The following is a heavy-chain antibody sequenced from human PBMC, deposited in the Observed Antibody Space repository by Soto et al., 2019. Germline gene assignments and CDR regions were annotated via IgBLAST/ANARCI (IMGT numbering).Heavy chain of an antibody. D-gene: IGHD3-9*01. CDR1: GFTFSSYS. CDR3: AGDKDWAFDY. CDR2: IFTTGTTI. J-gene: IGHJ4*02. V-gene: IGHV3-48*03. Sequence: EVQLVESGGSLVQPGWSLRLSCVASGFTFSSYSMVWVRQAPGKGLEWVSYIFTTGTTIYYADSVKGRFTVSRDNAKNSLFLLLNSLRAEDTAVYYCAGDKDWAFDYWGQGTLVTVSS.